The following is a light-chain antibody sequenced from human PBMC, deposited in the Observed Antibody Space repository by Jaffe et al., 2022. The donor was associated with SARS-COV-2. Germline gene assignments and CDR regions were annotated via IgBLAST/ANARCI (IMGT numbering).Light chain of an antibody. Sequence: DIVMTQSPESLTVSLGERATINCKSNQSVLYSANNKNYLAWYQQKSGQPPKLLIYWASTRESGVPGRFSGSGSETDFTLTISSLQAEDVAVYYCQQYHTTPYTFGQGTKLEIQ. CDR3: QQYHTTPYT. J-gene: IGKJ2*01. V-gene: IGKV4-1*01. CDR2: WAS. CDR1: QSVLYSANNKNY.